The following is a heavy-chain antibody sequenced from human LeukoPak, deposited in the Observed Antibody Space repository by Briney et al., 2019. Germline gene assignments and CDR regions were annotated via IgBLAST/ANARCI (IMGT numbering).Heavy chain of an antibody. CDR3: ARFGITATLDV. D-gene: IGHD1/OR15-1a*01. V-gene: IGHV3-7*01. CDR2: IRPDGSEE. CDR1: GFIFSDYW. Sequence: GGSLRLSCAASGFIFSDYWMSWVRQAPGKGLEWVANIRPDGSEEYYVDSLKGRFTISRDNARNSLYLQVNSLRAEDTAVYSCARFGITATLDVWGKGTTVTVSS. J-gene: IGHJ6*04.